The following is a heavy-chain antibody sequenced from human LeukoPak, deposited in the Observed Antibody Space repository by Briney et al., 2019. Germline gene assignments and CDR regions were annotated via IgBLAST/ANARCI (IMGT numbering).Heavy chain of an antibody. D-gene: IGHD4-17*01. V-gene: IGHV4-61*02. CDR3: ARDRTVTHAFDI. CDR2: FYASGST. CDR1: GGSISSSSYY. J-gene: IGHJ3*02. Sequence: PSETLSLTCTVSGGSISSSSYYWGWIRQPAGKGLEWIGRFYASGSTNYNPSLKSRVTMSVDTSKNQFSLKLSSVTAADTAVYYCARDRTVTHAFDIWGQGTMVTVSS.